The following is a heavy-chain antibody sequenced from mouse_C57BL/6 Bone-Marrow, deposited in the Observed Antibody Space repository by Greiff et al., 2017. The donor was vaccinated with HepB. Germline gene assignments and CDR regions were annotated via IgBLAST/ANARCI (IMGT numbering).Heavy chain of an antibody. CDR3: ARYNYYGSPLDY. V-gene: IGHV1-55*01. CDR2: IYPGSGST. J-gene: IGHJ2*01. D-gene: IGHD1-1*01. Sequence: QVQLQQSGAELVKPGASVKMSCKASGYTFTSYWITWVKQRPGQGLEWIGDIYPGSGSTNYNEKFKSKATLTVDTSSSTAYMQLSSLTSEDSAVYYCARYNYYGSPLDYWGQGTTLTVSS. CDR1: GYTFTSYW.